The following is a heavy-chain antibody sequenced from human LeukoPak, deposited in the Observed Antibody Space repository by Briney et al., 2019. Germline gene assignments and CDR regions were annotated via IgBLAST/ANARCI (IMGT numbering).Heavy chain of an antibody. V-gene: IGHV4-59*01. D-gene: IGHD3-3*01. Sequence: SETLSLTCTVSGGSISSYYWSWIRQPPGKGLEWIGYIYYSGSTNYNPSLKSRVTISVDTSKNQFSLKLSSVTAADTAVYYCARDLFDFWSGSLGLWGQGTLVTVSS. CDR3: ARDLFDFWSGSLGL. CDR1: GGSISSYY. CDR2: IYYSGST. J-gene: IGHJ4*02.